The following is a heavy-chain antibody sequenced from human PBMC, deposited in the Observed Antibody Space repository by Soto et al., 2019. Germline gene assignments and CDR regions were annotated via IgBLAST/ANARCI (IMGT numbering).Heavy chain of an antibody. D-gene: IGHD1-26*01. CDR2: ISYDGSNK. J-gene: IGHJ4*02. CDR1: GFTFSSYG. Sequence: QVQLVESGGGVVQPGRSLRLSCAASGFTFSSYGMHWVRQAPGKGLEWVAVISYDGSNKYYADSVQGRFTISRDNSKNTLYLQMNSLRAEDTAVYYCAKDMVPGIVGEYYFDYWGQGTLVTVSS. V-gene: IGHV3-30*18. CDR3: AKDMVPGIVGEYYFDY.